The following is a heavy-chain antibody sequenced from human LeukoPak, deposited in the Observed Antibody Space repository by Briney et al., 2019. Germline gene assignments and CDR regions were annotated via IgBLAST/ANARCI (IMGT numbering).Heavy chain of an antibody. CDR1: GGSISSSSYY. D-gene: IGHD5-18*01. CDR3: ARDHPMAAMVYY. CDR2: IYYSGST. J-gene: IGHJ4*02. V-gene: IGHV4-39*07. Sequence: PSETLSLTCTVSGGSISSSSYYWGWIRQPPGKGLEWIGSIYYSGSTYYNPSLKSRVTISVDTSKNQFSLKLSSVTAADTAVYYCARDHPMAAMVYYWGQGTLVTVSS.